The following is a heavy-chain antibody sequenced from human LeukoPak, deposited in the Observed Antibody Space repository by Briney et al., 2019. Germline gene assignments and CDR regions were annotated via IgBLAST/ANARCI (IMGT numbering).Heavy chain of an antibody. CDR3: ARGLRRYYDSSGYSY. CDR2: MNPNSGNT. CDR1: GYTFTNNY. V-gene: IGHV1-8*02. D-gene: IGHD3-22*01. J-gene: IGHJ4*02. Sequence: ASVKVSCKASGYTFTNNYLHWVRQATGQGLEWMGWMNPNSGNTGYAQKFQGRVTMTRNTSISTAYMELSSLRSEDTAVYYCARGLRRYYDSSGYSYWGQGTLVTVSS.